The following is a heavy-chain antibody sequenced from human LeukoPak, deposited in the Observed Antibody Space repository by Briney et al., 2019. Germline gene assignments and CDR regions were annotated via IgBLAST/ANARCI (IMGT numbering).Heavy chain of an antibody. CDR2: ISYDGSNK. Sequence: PGRSLRLSCAASGFTFSSYAMHWVHQAPGKGLEWVAVISYDGSNKYYADSVKGRFTISRDNSKNTLYLQMNSLRAEDTAVYYCARDRPYFDYWSQGTLVTVSS. J-gene: IGHJ4*02. CDR1: GFTFSSYA. CDR3: ARDRPYFDY. D-gene: IGHD6-6*01. V-gene: IGHV3-30-3*01.